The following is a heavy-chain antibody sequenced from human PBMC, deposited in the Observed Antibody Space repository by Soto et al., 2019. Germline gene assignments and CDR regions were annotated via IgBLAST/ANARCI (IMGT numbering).Heavy chain of an antibody. CDR1: GGTFSSYA. CDR2: FIPIFGTA. J-gene: IGHJ5*02. V-gene: IGHV1-69*01. Sequence: QVQLVQSGDEVKKPGSSVKVSCKASGGTFSSYAISWVRQAPGQGLEWMGGFIPIFGTANDAQKFQGRVTITADESTSTAYMELSSLRYEDTAVSYCARDPGDYNGFDPWGQGTLVTVSS. CDR3: ARDPGDYNGFDP. D-gene: IGHD4-17*01.